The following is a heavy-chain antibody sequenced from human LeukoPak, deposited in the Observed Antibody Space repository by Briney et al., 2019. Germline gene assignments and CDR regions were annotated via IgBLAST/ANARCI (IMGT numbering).Heavy chain of an antibody. CDR1: GGTFSSYA. J-gene: IGHJ3*02. D-gene: IGHD2-21*02. CDR2: IIPILGIA. CDR3: ARRDCGGACDI. Sequence: ASVKVSCKAAGGTFSSYAISWVGQAPGQGLEWMGRIIPILGIANDAQKFQGRVTVTADKSTSTPYMQLSSLKSEDTAVYYCARRDCGGACDIWGQGTMVTVSS. V-gene: IGHV1-69*04.